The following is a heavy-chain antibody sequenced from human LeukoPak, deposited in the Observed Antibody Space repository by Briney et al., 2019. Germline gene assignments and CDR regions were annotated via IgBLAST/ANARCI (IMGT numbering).Heavy chain of an antibody. CDR2: INWNGGST. D-gene: IGHD6-13*01. Sequence: PGGSLRLSCAASGFTFSSHGMSWVRQAPGKGLEWVSGINWNGGSTGYADSVKGRFTISRDNAKNSLYLQMNSLRAEDTALYYCARAVPRIAAAGTDSRYYYYYYMDVWGKGTTVTVSS. CDR1: GFTFSSHG. J-gene: IGHJ6*03. CDR3: ARAVPRIAAAGTDSRYYYYYYMDV. V-gene: IGHV3-20*04.